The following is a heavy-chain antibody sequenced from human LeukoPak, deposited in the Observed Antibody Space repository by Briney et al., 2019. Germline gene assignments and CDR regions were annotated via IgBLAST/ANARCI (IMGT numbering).Heavy chain of an antibody. CDR3: VYGGSYYIA. V-gene: IGHV3-7*01. J-gene: IGHJ5*02. D-gene: IGHD1-26*01. CDR1: GFTFSKYW. CDR2: IKEDGSEK. Sequence: GGSLRLSCAASGFTFSKYWMTWVRQAPGRGLELVANIKEDGSEKYCVDSVKGRFTISRDNAKNSLFLQMNSLRAEDTAVYFCVYGGSYYIAWGQGTLVTVSS.